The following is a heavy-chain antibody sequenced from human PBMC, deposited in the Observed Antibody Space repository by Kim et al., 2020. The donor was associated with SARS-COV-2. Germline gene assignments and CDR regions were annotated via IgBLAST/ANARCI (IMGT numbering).Heavy chain of an antibody. Sequence: TPSLKSRGTISVDTSKNQFSLKLSSVTAADTDVYYCAREGIRGDYGMDVWGQGTTVTVSS. D-gene: IGHD3-10*01. CDR3: AREGIRGDYGMDV. V-gene: IGHV4-59*01. J-gene: IGHJ6*02.